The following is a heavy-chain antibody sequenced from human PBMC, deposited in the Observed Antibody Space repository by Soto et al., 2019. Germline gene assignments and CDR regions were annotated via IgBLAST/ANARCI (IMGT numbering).Heavy chain of an antibody. J-gene: IGHJ4*02. V-gene: IGHV1-69*13. CDR3: ARDDPLLPFDY. CDR1: GGTFSSYA. D-gene: IGHD3-22*01. CDR2: IIPIFGTA. Sequence: ASVKVSCKASGGTFSSYAISWVRQAPGQGLEWMGGIIPIFGTANYAQKFKGRVTITADESTSTAYMELSSLRSEDTAVYSCARDDPLLPFDYWGQGTLVTVSS.